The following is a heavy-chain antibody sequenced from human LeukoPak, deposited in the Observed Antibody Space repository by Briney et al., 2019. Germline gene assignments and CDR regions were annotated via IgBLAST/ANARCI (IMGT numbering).Heavy chain of an antibody. CDR2: INPNSGGT. CDR1: GYTFTGYY. Sequence: ASVKVSCTASGYTFTGYYMHWVRQAPGQGLEWMGRINPNSGGTNFAQKFQGRVTMTRSASINTAYMELTNLRSEDTAVYYCARAPRSWGFDYWGQGTLVTVSS. CDR3: ARAPRSWGFDY. V-gene: IGHV1-2*06. D-gene: IGHD7-27*01. J-gene: IGHJ4*02.